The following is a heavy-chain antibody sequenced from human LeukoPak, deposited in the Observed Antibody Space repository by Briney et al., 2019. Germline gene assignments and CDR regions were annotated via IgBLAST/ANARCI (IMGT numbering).Heavy chain of an antibody. CDR2: IKSKTNGGTT. CDR3: TWVGPRYYFDY. V-gene: IGHV3-15*01. CDR1: GFTFNHAW. Sequence: RPGGSLRLSCAAPGFTFNHAWMSWVRQAPGKGLEWVGRIKSKTNGGTTDYAAPVKGRFTISRDDSKNTLYLQINSLKTEDTAVYYCTWVGPRYYFDYWGQGTLVTVSS. D-gene: IGHD1-26*01. J-gene: IGHJ4*02.